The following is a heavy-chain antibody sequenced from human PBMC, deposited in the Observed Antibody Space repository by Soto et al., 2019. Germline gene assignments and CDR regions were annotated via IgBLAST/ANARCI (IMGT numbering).Heavy chain of an antibody. D-gene: IGHD6-25*01. CDR2: MNPNTGNT. Sequence: QVPLVQSGAEVKKPGASVRVSCQASGYTFISFDINWVRQATGQGLEWMGWMNPNTGNTGYEQKFQGRVTMTRNTSMGTAYMELSSLTSEDTAVYYCARRKERSGPYYLDSWGQGTLVTVSS. J-gene: IGHJ4*02. CDR3: ARRKERSGPYYLDS. V-gene: IGHV1-8*01. CDR1: GYTFISFD.